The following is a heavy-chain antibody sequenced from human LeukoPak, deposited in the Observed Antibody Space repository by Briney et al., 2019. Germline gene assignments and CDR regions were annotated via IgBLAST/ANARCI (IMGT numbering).Heavy chain of an antibody. D-gene: IGHD3-10*01. CDR1: GGSISSSNW. CDR3: ARRGNYGSGSYRNGGFDP. J-gene: IGHJ5*02. Sequence: SGTLSLTCAVSGGSISSSNWWSWVRQSPGKGLEWIGEINHSGSTNYNPSLKSRVTISVDTSKNQFSLKLSSVTAADTAVYYCARRGNYGSGSYRNGGFDPWGQGTLVTVSS. CDR2: INHSGST. V-gene: IGHV4-4*02.